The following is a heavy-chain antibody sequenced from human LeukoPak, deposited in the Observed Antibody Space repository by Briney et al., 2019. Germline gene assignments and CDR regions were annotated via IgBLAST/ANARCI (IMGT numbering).Heavy chain of an antibody. CDR1: GGSISSYY. CDR3: ARVKNYYDSSGYPYYFDY. CDR2: IYYSGST. D-gene: IGHD3-22*01. J-gene: IGHJ4*02. V-gene: IGHV4-59*01. Sequence: PSETLSLTCTVSGGSISSYYWSWIRQPPGKGLEWIGYIYYSGSTNYNPSLKSRVTISVDTSKNQFSLKLSSVTAADTAVYYCARVKNYYDSSGYPYYFDYWGRGTLATVSS.